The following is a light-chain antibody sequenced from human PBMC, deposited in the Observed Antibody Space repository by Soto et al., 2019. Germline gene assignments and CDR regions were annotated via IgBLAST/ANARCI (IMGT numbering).Light chain of an antibody. CDR2: DAS. CDR3: QQLNSYLALT. V-gene: IGKV1-9*01. J-gene: IGKJ4*01. Sequence: IQLTQSPSSLSASVVDRVTITCRASQGISSYLAWYQQKPGKAPKLLIYDASTLQSGVPSRFSGSGSGTDFALTISSLQPEDFATYYCQQLNSYLALTFGGGTKVDIK. CDR1: QGISSY.